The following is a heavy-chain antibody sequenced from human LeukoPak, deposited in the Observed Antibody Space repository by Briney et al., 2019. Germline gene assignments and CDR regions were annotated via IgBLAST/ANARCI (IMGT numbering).Heavy chain of an antibody. Sequence: PGGSLRLSCAASGFTFSSYTMNWVRQAPGKGLEWVSSISSSSTYIYYADSVKGRFTISRDNAKNSLHLQMNSLRDEDTAVYYCARDKTSDIWGQGTMVTVSS. J-gene: IGHJ3*02. CDR3: ARDKTSDI. CDR2: ISSSSTYI. CDR1: GFTFSSYT. V-gene: IGHV3-21*01.